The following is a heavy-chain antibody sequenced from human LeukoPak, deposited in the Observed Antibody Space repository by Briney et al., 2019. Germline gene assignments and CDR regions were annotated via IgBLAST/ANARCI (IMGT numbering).Heavy chain of an antibody. V-gene: IGHV3-74*01. CDR2: IGSDGSST. CDR1: GFTFDDYA. CDR3: ARSQYSGSYLDF. D-gene: IGHD1-26*01. Sequence: GRSLRLSCAASGFTFDDYAMHWVRQAPGKGLEWVSRIGSDGSSTTYADSVKGRFTISRDNAKNTLYLQMNTLRAEDTAVYYCARSQYSGSYLDFWGQGTLVTVSS. J-gene: IGHJ4*02.